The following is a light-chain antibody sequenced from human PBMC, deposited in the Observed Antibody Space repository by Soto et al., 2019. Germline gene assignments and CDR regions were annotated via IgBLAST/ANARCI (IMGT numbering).Light chain of an antibody. J-gene: IGKJ1*01. CDR1: HSVSSNY. Sequence: IVLTQSRGTLSLSPGERATRSCRASHSVSSNYVAWSQHRPGQPPRLIIYGVSTGATGTPDRSSPSGSAPDLTLTLNTLEREDFLVYYCQQYGGSPWTFVHPTKADVK. CDR3: QQYGGSPWT. V-gene: IGKV3-20*01. CDR2: GVS.